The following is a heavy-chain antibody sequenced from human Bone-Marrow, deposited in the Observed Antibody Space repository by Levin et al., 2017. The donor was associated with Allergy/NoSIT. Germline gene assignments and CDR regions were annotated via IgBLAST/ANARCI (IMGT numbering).Heavy chain of an antibody. Sequence: PTGGSLRLSCAASGFTFSIHWMNWVRQTPGKGLEWVANINKDGTEEYYVDSVKGRFTISRDNAQNSLFLQMNNLRVEDTALYYCARGVSSAFDNWGQGTLVTVSS. CDR2: INKDGTEE. J-gene: IGHJ4*02. CDR3: ARGVSSAFDN. V-gene: IGHV3-7*01. CDR1: GFTFSIHW.